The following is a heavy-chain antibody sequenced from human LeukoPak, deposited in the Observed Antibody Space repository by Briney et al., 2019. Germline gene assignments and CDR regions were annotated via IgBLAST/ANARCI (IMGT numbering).Heavy chain of an antibody. V-gene: IGHV4-39*07. CDR2: IYYSGST. CDR3: ASDAKVGATDRGYYFDY. J-gene: IGHJ4*02. D-gene: IGHD1-26*01. Sequence: SETLSLTCTVSGGSIRSSSYYWGWIRQPPGKVLEWIGSIYYSGSTYYNPSLKSRVTISVDTSKNQFSLKLSSVTAADTAVYYCASDAKVGATDRGYYFDYWGQGTLVTVSS. CDR1: GGSIRSSSYY.